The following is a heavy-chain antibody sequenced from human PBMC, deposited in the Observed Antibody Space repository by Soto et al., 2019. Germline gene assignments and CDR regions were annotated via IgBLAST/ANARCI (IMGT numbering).Heavy chain of an antibody. D-gene: IGHD4-4*01. CDR1: GGSISSSSYY. J-gene: IGHJ4*02. CDR2: IYYSGST. CDR3: TRHNGPLQYLDY. V-gene: IGHV4-39*01. Sequence: QLQLQESGPGLVKPSETLSLTCTVSGGSISSSSYYWGWIRQPPGKGLEWIGSIYYSGSTYYNPSLKSRVTISVDTSKNQFSLKLSSVTAADTAVYYCTRHNGPLQYLDYWCQGTLVTVSS.